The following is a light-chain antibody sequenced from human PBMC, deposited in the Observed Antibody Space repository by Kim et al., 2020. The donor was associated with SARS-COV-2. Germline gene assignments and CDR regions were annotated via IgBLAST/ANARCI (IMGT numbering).Light chain of an antibody. Sequence: EIVMTQSPGTLSVSPGERATLSCRASQSVSSNLAWYQQKPGQGPRVLIYDASTRARGIPARFSGSGSGTEFTLTIDSLQSEDFAIYYCQQYKDWYTFGQGTKLEI. CDR1: QSVSSN. V-gene: IGKV3-15*01. CDR3: QQYKDWYT. CDR2: DAS. J-gene: IGKJ2*01.